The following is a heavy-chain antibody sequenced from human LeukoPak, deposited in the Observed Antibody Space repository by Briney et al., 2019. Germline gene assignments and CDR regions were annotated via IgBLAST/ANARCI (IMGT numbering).Heavy chain of an antibody. CDR2: INPYSGGT. CDR3: ANQQFASVRAFDY. CDR1: GGTFSSYA. Sequence: GSSVKVSCKASGGTFSSYAISWVRQAPGQGLEWMGRINPYSGGTHYSQEFQGRVTMTRDTPISTAYMELSSLRSDDTALYYCANQQFASVRAFDYWGQGILVTVSS. V-gene: IGHV1-2*06. J-gene: IGHJ4*02. D-gene: IGHD3-10*01.